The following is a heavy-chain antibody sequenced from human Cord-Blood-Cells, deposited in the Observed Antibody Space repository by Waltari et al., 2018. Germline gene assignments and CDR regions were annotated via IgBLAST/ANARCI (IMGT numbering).Heavy chain of an antibody. CDR3: ATCPHVLGHSYYYYYYMDV. Sequence: QVQLVQSGAEVKKPGSSVKVSCKASGGTFSSYAISWVRQAPGQGLEWMGGIIPIFGTANYAQKFQGRVTITADESTSTAYMELSSLRSEDTAVYYCATCPHVLGHSYYYYYYMDVWGKGTTVTVSS. V-gene: IGHV1-69*01. J-gene: IGHJ6*03. CDR1: GGTFSSYA. CDR2: IIPIFGTA. D-gene: IGHD6-13*01.